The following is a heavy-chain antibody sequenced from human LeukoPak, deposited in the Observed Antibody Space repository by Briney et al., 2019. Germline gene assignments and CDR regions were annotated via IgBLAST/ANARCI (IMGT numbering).Heavy chain of an antibody. CDR1: GGSFSGYY. CDR2: INHSGST. Sequence: SETLSLTYAVYGGSFSGYYWSWIRQPPGKGLEWIGEINHSGSTNYNPSLKSRVTISVDTSKNQFSLKLSSVTAADTAVYYCARASVGDAFDIWGQGTMVTVSS. J-gene: IGHJ3*02. CDR3: ARASVGDAFDI. V-gene: IGHV4-34*01. D-gene: IGHD1-26*01.